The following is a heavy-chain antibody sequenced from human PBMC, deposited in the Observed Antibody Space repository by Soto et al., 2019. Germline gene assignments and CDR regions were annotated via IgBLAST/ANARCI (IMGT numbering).Heavy chain of an antibody. J-gene: IGHJ2*01. CDR3: ARVIGGYSYGYEDLYFDL. D-gene: IGHD5-18*01. V-gene: IGHV3-20*04. Sequence: EVQLVESGGGVVRPGGSLRLSCAASGFTFDDYGMTWVRQAPGKGLEWVSGLNWNGESAGYADSVKGRFTIYGDTAKNSRHLQMKRLRAEGTDLYYSARVIGGYSYGYEDLYFDLWARGTLVTVSS. CDR1: GFTFDDYG. CDR2: LNWNGESA.